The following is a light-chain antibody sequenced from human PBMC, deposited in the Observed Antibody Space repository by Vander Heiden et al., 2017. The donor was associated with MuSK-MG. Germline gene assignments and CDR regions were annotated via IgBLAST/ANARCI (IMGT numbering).Light chain of an antibody. Sequence: EIVLTQSPGTLSLSPGERASLSCRASQSVDSSYLAWYKQKPGQAPRLLIYGTSSRATGIPDRFIGSGSGTDFTLTISRLESEDFAVYYCQQDGNSPYTFGQGTKLEIK. CDR1: QSVDSSY. CDR3: QQDGNSPYT. V-gene: IGKV3-20*01. CDR2: GTS. J-gene: IGKJ2*01.